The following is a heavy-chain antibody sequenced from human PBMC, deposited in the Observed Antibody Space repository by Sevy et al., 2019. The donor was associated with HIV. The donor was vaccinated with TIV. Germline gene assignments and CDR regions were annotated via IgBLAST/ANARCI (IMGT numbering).Heavy chain of an antibody. V-gene: IGHV3-49*04. D-gene: IGHD6-19*01. CDR1: GFTFGDYA. Sequence: GGSLRLSCTASGFTFGDYAMSWVRQAPGKGLEWVGFIRSKAYGGTPEYAASVKGRFTFSRDDSKSIAYLQMNSLKTEDTAVSYCSREGPGRGSSGWYRYDYWGQGTLVTVSS. CDR3: SREGPGRGSSGWYRYDY. CDR2: IRSKAYGGTP. J-gene: IGHJ4*02.